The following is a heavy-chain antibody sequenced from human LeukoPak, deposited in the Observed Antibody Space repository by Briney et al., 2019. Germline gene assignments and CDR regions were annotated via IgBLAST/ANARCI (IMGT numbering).Heavy chain of an antibody. CDR3: ATSETVGTTTGRRVLDY. CDR1: GYTFTTYY. Sequence: ASVRVSCKASGYTFTTYYMHWVRRAPGQGLEWMGIINPSGGSTGYAQKFQGRVTMTRDTSTSTVYMELSSLRSEDTAVYYCATSETVGTTTGRRVLDYWGQGTLVTVSS. J-gene: IGHJ4*02. CDR2: INPSGGST. V-gene: IGHV1-46*01. D-gene: IGHD1-26*01.